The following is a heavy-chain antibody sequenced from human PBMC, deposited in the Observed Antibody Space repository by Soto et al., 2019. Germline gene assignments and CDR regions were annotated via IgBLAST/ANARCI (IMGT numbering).Heavy chain of an antibody. J-gene: IGHJ2*01. V-gene: IGHV3-23*01. CDR1: GFTFSSYA. D-gene: IGHD3-22*01. CDR2: ITGSGGYT. Sequence: EVQLLESGGTVVQPGGSLRLSCAASGFTFSSYAMTWVRQGPGEGLEWVSAITGSGGYTNYADSVKGRFTISRDNSKNTLYLQMNSLRAVDTAVYYCAKXGNYXEXDVYWYFDVWGRGTLVTVSS. CDR3: AKXGNYXEXDVYWYFDV.